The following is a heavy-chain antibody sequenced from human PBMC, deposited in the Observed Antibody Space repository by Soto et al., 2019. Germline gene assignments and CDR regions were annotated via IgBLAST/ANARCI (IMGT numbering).Heavy chain of an antibody. Sequence: QVQLVESGGGVVQPGRSLRLSCAASGFTFRNYGMHWVRQAPGKGLEWVAVISYDGSNNYCADSVKGRFTFSRDNSENTLYLHMNNLRPEDTAVYYCAKDLAVAGTGGNAFDIWGQGTTVTVSS. CDR1: GFTFRNYG. CDR2: ISYDGSNN. CDR3: AKDLAVAGTGGNAFDI. D-gene: IGHD6-19*01. J-gene: IGHJ3*02. V-gene: IGHV3-30*18.